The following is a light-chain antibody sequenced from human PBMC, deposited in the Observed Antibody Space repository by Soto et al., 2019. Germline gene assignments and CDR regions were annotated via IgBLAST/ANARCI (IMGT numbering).Light chain of an antibody. J-gene: IGKJ5*01. CDR1: QSVSSSF. V-gene: IGKV3-20*01. CDR3: QHYQSGHPIT. Sequence: EIVLTQSPGTLSLSPGGRATLSCRASQSVSSSFLAWYQQKPGQAPRLLLYGAFNRATGIPDRFTGSGSETSFTLTISRLEPEDFALYYCQHYQSGHPITFGQGTRLEIK. CDR2: GAF.